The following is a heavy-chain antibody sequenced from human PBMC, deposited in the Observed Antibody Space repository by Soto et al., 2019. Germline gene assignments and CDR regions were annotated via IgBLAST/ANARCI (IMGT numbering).Heavy chain of an antibody. Sequence: GGSLRLSCAASGFTFSSYAMSWVRQAPGKGLEWVSAISGSGGSTYYADSVKGRFTISRDNSKNTLYLQMNSLRAEDTAVYYCAKDRPSYSGSETAFDIWGQGTMVTVSS. J-gene: IGHJ3*02. CDR2: ISGSGGST. CDR1: GFTFSSYA. CDR3: AKDRPSYSGSETAFDI. V-gene: IGHV3-23*01. D-gene: IGHD1-26*01.